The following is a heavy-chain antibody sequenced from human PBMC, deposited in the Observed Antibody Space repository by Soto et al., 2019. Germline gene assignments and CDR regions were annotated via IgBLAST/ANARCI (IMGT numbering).Heavy chain of an antibody. D-gene: IGHD5-12*01. V-gene: IGHV3-13*04. CDR1: GFTFSSYD. CDR3: ARVGRLRFFDY. CDR2: IGTAGDT. Sequence: EVQLVESGGGLVQPGGSLRLSCAASGFTFSSYDMHWVRQATGEGLEWVSRIGTAGDTYYPGSVKGRFTISRENAKYSLYRLMNTLRAGDTAVYYCARVGRLRFFDYWGQGILVIVSS. J-gene: IGHJ4*02.